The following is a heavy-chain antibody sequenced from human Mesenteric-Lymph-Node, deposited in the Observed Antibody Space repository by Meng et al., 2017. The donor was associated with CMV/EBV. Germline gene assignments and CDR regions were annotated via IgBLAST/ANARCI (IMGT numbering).Heavy chain of an antibody. CDR2: INQDGSEK. Sequence: GESLKISCAASEFTFITYWMSWVRQAPGKGLEWVANINQDGSEKYYVDSVKGRFTISRDNAKNSLYLQMNRLRAEDTAVYYCARRSHRLPFYYYYYAMDVWGQGTSVTVSS. J-gene: IGHJ6*02. D-gene: IGHD4-11*01. CDR1: EFTFITYW. V-gene: IGHV3-7*01. CDR3: ARRSHRLPFYYYYYAMDV.